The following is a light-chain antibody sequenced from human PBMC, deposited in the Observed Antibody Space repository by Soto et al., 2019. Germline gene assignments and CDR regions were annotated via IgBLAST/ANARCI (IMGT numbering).Light chain of an antibody. CDR1: QSVSSY. V-gene: IGKV3-11*01. CDR3: QKRSNWPPT. CDR2: DAS. J-gene: IGKJ5*01. Sequence: EIVLTQSPATLSLSPGERATLSCRASQSVSSYLAWYQQKPGQAPRLLIYDASNRATGIPARFSGSGSGTDFTITISSLEPEDFAVYYCQKRSNWPPTFGQGTRLELK.